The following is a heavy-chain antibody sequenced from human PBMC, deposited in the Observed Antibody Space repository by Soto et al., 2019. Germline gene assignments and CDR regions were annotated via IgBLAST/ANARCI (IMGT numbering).Heavy chain of an antibody. CDR2: ISGSGGST. D-gene: IGHD3-3*01. CDR1: GFTFSSYA. CDR3: AKDNSPYFWSCYYRGGYLDY. V-gene: IGHV3-23*01. Sequence: GGSLRLSCAASGFTFSSYAMSWVRQAPGKGLEWVSAISGSGGSTYYADSVKGRFTISRDNSKNTLYLQMNRLRAEDTAVLYCAKDNSPYFWSCYYRGGYLDYWGQGTLVTVSS. J-gene: IGHJ4*02.